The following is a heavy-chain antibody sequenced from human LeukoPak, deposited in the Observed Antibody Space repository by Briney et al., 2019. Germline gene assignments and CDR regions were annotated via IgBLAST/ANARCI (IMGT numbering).Heavy chain of an antibody. J-gene: IGHJ6*02. D-gene: IGHD6-13*01. Sequence: GGSLRLSCAASGFTFSSYEMNWVRQAPGKGLEWVSYISSSGSTIYYADSVKGRSTISRDNAKNSLYLQMNSLRAEDTAVYYCARDAGSSSSWYGSYYYYGMDVWGQGTTVTVSS. V-gene: IGHV3-48*03. CDR3: ARDAGSSSSWYGSYYYYGMDV. CDR1: GFTFSSYE. CDR2: ISSSGSTI.